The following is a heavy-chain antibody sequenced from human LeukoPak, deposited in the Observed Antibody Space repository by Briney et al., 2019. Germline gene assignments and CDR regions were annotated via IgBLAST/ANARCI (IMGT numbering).Heavy chain of an antibody. D-gene: IGHD1-26*01. J-gene: IGHJ4*02. Sequence: SETLSLTCTVSGGSVSSGIYYWSWIRQPPGKGLEWIGYIYYSGSTNYNPSLKSRVTISVDTSKNQFSLKLSSVTAADTAVYYCARDRVGASTPPFDYWGQGTLVTVSS. CDR2: IYYSGST. V-gene: IGHV4-61*01. CDR3: ARDRVGASTPPFDY. CDR1: GGSVSSGIYY.